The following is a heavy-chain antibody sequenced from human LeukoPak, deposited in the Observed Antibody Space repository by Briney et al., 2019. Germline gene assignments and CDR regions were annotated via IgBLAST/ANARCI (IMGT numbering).Heavy chain of an antibody. CDR3: ATGIFTGYSGYSDH. CDR1: GFTFSNYA. Sequence: GGSLRLSWAASGFTFSNYAMSWVRQAAGKGLEWVSVIGGSGDSTYYADSVKGRFTISTDNSKNTLYLQMNSLRAEDTAVYYCATGIFTGYSGYSDHWGQGTLVTASS. D-gene: IGHD3-9*01. J-gene: IGHJ4*02. CDR2: IGGSGDST. V-gene: IGHV3-23*01.